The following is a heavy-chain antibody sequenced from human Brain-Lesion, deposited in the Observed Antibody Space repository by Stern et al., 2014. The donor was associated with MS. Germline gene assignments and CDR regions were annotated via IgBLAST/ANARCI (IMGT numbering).Heavy chain of an antibody. CDR1: GYTFIRYA. CDR2: IHGVDDKT. Sequence: QVQLVESGAEVKKPGASVKVSCKASGYTFIRYAMQWVRQAPGQRLEWMGRIHGVDDKTKYSHKFQGRVTITRDTSANTVYMELSSLRSEDTAVYYCARDDHRDSSGHYALFDYWGQGTRVTVSS. V-gene: IGHV1-3*01. CDR3: ARDDHRDSSGHYALFDY. J-gene: IGHJ4*02. D-gene: IGHD3-22*01.